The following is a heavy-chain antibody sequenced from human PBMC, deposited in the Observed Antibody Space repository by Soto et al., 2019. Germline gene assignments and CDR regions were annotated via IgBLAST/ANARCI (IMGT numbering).Heavy chain of an antibody. Sequence: GGSLRLSCAASGFTFSSYAMSWVRQAPGKGLEWVSAISGSGGSTYYADSVKGRFTISRDNSKNTLYLQMNSLRAEDTAVYYCAKHIVVVVAPRYYYGMDVWGQGTTVTVSS. J-gene: IGHJ6*02. V-gene: IGHV3-23*01. CDR1: GFTFSSYA. CDR2: ISGSGGST. D-gene: IGHD2-15*01. CDR3: AKHIVVVVAPRYYYGMDV.